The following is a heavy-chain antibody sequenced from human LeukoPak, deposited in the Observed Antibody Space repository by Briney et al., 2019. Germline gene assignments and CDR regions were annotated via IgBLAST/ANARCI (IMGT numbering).Heavy chain of an antibody. Sequence: PGGSLRLSCAASRFSFSNACMSWVRQAPGKGLEWVGRIKSETDGGTTDCAAPVKGRFTISRDDSKNTLYLQMNSLKTEDTAVYYCTTGGTVTFDYWGQGTLVTVSS. CDR3: TTGGTVTFDY. CDR2: IKSETDGGTT. V-gene: IGHV3-15*01. CDR1: RFSFSNAC. J-gene: IGHJ4*02. D-gene: IGHD4-17*01.